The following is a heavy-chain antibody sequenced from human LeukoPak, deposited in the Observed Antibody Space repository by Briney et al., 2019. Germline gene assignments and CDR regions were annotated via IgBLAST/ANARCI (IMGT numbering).Heavy chain of an antibody. CDR2: IYYSGST. D-gene: IGHD3-3*01. CDR1: GDSISSYS. V-gene: IGHV4-59*01. J-gene: IGHJ5*02. CDR3: ARDLRFLEWLPDNWFDP. Sequence: SETQSLTCTVSGDSISSYSWSWIRQPPGKGLEWIGYIYYSGSTTYNPSLKSRVTISVDTSKNQFSLKLTSVTAADTAVYYCARDLRFLEWLPDNWFDPWGQGTLVTVSS.